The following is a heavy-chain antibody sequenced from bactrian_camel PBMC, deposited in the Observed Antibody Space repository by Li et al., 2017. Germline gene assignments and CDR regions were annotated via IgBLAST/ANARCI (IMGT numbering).Heavy chain of an antibody. CDR3: AVDGWYHCSRRYTPRDVSASNH. CDR2: IDTDGNI. J-gene: IGHJ4*01. Sequence: HVQLVESGGGSVQAGGSLELSCLVPRDTWQRYRNLCMAWFRQAPGKEREGVATIDTDGNIYYTDAVKSRFTLSKDDAKNTLYLQMDSLKPEDSATYYCAVDGWYHCSRRYTPRDVSASNHWGRGTQVTVS. V-gene: IGHV3S55*01. D-gene: IGHD3*01. CDR1: RDTWQRYRNLC.